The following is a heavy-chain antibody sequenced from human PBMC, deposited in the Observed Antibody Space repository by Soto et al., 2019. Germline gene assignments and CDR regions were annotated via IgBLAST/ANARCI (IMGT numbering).Heavy chain of an antibody. D-gene: IGHD2-2*01. J-gene: IGHJ6*03. V-gene: IGHV1-18*01. CDR2: ISAYNGNT. CDR1: GYTFTSYG. CDR3: ARDGLWGDIVVVPAAGLYYYYYMDV. Sequence: EASVKVSCKASGYTFTSYGISWVRQAPGQGLEWMGWISAYNGNTNYAQKLQGRVTMTTDTSTSTAYMELRSLRSDDTAVYYCARDGLWGDIVVVPAAGLYYYYYMDVWGKGTTVTVSS.